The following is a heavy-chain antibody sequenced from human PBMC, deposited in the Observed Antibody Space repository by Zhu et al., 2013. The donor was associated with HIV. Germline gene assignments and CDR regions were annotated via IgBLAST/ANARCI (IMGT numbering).Heavy chain of an antibody. Sequence: EVHLVQSGAEVKKPGATVTISCKVSGYTFTDFYIHWVQQAPVRGLEWVGLVDPEDGETTYAEKFQGRVTMTRDTSTAYMELSRLRSDDTAVYYCARVADYGSGSYYGYWGQGTLVSVSS. J-gene: IGHJ4*02. CDR2: VDPEDGET. CDR1: GYTFTDFY. D-gene: IGHD3-10*01. CDR3: ARVADYGSGSYYGY. V-gene: IGHV1-69-2*01.